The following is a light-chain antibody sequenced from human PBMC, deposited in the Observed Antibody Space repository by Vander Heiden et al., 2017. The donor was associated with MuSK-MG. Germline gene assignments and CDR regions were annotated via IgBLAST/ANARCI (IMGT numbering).Light chain of an antibody. CDR1: QGVSSY. CDR2: DAS. J-gene: IGKJ4*01. Sequence: IVLSQSLATLSFSLGQRATIPCRAIQGVSSYLAWYQQKPGQAPSLLIYDASKRANGIPARFSGSGSGTDFTLTTSSLEPEDFAVYYCQQRSNCPFTFGGGTKVEIK. V-gene: IGKV3-11*01. CDR3: QQRSNCPFT.